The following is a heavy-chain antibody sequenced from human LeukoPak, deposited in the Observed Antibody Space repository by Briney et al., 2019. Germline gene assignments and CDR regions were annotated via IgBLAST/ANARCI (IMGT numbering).Heavy chain of an antibody. J-gene: IGHJ4*02. D-gene: IGHD5-18*01. CDR3: ARAGFYNGYDY. CDR1: GFAVSTYS. V-gene: IGHV3-74*01. Sequence: PGGSLRLSCEGFGFAVSTYSMHWVRQTPGQGLVWVSRLNSDGIRTDYADSVRGRFTISRDNAKNTFYMYMDSLRAEDTAVYYCARAGFYNGYDYWGQGTLVTVSP. CDR2: LNSDGIRT.